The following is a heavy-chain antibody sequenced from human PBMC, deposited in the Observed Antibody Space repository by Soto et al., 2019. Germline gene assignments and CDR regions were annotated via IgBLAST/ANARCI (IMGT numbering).Heavy chain of an antibody. CDR3: WRNDGDDSTTF. V-gene: IGHV1-18*04. CDR1: GYTFTSYA. CDR2: IASHAGST. D-gene: IGHD3-22*01. J-gene: IGHJ4*02. Sequence: QVQLIQSAPEVKRPGASVRVSCRASGYTFTSYALNWVRRAPGQGLEWMGRIASHAGSTVSAQSFQGRLTLTRDTFTNTAYLELGALTSDDTGLYFCWRNDGDDSTTFWGQGTLVTVSS.